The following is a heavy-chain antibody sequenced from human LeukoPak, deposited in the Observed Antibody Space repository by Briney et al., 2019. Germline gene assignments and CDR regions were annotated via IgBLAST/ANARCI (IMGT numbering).Heavy chain of an antibody. Sequence: GGSLRLSCAASGLTFSSYSMNWVRQAPGKGLEWVSYISSSSSTIYYADSVKGRFTISRDNAKNSLYLQMNSLRAEDTAVYYCARDSVLWFGESSYNWFDPWGQGTLVTVSS. CDR1: GLTFSSYS. CDR2: ISSSSSTI. V-gene: IGHV3-48*01. CDR3: ARDSVLWFGESSYNWFDP. J-gene: IGHJ5*02. D-gene: IGHD3-10*01.